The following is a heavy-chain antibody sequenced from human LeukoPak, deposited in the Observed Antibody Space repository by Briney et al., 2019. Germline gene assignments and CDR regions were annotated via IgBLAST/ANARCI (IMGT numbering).Heavy chain of an antibody. CDR1: GFTFSTYS. CDR2: ISRSSGKI. Sequence: GGSLRLSCAASGFTFSTYSMNWVRQAPGKGVEGVSYISRSSGKIYNADSVKGRFTISRDNAKNSLYLQMNSLRAEDTAVYYCARRSEFGVLYYMDVWGKGTTVTDPS. CDR3: ARRSEFGVLYYMDV. D-gene: IGHD3-16*01. J-gene: IGHJ6*03. V-gene: IGHV3-48*01.